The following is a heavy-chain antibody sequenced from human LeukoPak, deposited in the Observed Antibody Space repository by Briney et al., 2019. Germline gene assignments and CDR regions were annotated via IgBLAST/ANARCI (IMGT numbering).Heavy chain of an antibody. CDR3: VKDQGECPGSRCYLRFLEY. V-gene: IGHV3-30*02. J-gene: IGHJ4*02. D-gene: IGHD3-3*01. CDR1: GFNFSIYG. CDR2: VRYXQSAT. Sequence: PGGSLRLSCAASGFNFSIYGMHWVXQAXGXXLXXXXFVRYXQSATVYADSVQGRFAISRDNSKNTVYLQMNSLRVEDTALYFCVKDQGECPGSRCYLRFLEYWGQGTLVIVSS.